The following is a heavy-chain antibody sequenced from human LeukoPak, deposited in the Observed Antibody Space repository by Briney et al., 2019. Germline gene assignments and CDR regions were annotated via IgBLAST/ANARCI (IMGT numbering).Heavy chain of an antibody. D-gene: IGHD3-22*01. Sequence: PGGSLRLSCAASGFTFSNAWMSWVRQAPGRGLEWVGRIKSKAYGGTTDYAAPVKGRISISRDDSKNTLYLQMNSLKSEDTAVYYCTTVGLSGYYDRSGYYYFDCWGQGSLVSVSS. CDR3: TTVGLSGYYDRSGYYYFDC. CDR2: IKSKAYGGTT. V-gene: IGHV3-15*01. CDR1: GFTFSNAW. J-gene: IGHJ4*01.